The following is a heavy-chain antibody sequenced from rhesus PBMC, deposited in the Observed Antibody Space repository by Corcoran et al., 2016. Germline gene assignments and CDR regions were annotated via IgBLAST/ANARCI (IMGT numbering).Heavy chain of an antibody. Sequence: QLQLQESGPGLRKPSETLSLTCAASGGSISSSYWSWIRQAPWKGLEWIGYIYGSGSSTNYNPSLKSRVTLSVDTSKTQFSLKLSSVTAADTAVYYCAREGSGYNHIDNWGQGVLVTVSS. V-gene: IGHV4-169*02. CDR2: IYGSGSST. CDR1: GGSISSSY. D-gene: IGHD2-21*01. CDR3: AREGSGYNHIDN. J-gene: IGHJ4*01.